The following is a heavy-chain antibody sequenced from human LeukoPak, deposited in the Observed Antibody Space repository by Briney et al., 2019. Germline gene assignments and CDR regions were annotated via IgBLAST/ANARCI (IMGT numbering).Heavy chain of an antibody. V-gene: IGHV4-39*01. CDR1: GGSISSSSYY. CDR2: IYYSGST. J-gene: IGHJ4*02. CDR3: ARLFYGDCGPPSY. D-gene: IGHD4-17*01. Sequence: SETLSLTCTVSGGSISSSSYYWGWIRQPPGKGLEWIGSIYYSGSTYYNPSLKSRVTISVDTSKNQFSLKLSSVTAADTAVYYCARLFYGDCGPPSYWGQGTLVTVSS.